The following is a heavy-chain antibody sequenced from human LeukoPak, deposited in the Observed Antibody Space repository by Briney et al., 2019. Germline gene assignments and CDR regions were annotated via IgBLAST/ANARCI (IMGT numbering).Heavy chain of an antibody. V-gene: IGHV4-39*01. J-gene: IGHJ4*02. Sequence: SETLSLTCTVSGGSISSSSYYWVWVRQPPGKGLEWIGNIQYSGNTYYNPSLKSRVTISADTSKNQFSLRLSSVTAADTAVYYSASRRGGSSLCDYWGQGTLVTVSS. CDR3: ASRRGGSSLCDY. CDR2: IQYSGNT. CDR1: GGSISSSSYY. D-gene: IGHD6-13*01.